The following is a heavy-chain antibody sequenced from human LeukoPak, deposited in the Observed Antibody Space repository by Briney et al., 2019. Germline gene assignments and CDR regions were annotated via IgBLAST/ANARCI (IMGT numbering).Heavy chain of an antibody. V-gene: IGHV1-18*01. CDR2: ISAYNGNT. J-gene: IGHJ4*02. CDR1: GYTFTSYG. D-gene: IGHD1-7*01. CDR3: ARDPRGTGTTDY. Sequence: ASVKVSCKASGYTFTSYGISGVRQAPGQGLEWMGWISAYNGNTNYAQRLQGRVTMTTDTSTSTAYMELRSLRSDDTAVYYCARDPRGTGTTDYWGQGTLVTVSS.